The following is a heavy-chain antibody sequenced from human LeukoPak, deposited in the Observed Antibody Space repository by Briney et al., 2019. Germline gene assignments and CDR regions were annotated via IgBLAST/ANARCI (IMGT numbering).Heavy chain of an antibody. D-gene: IGHD6-13*01. J-gene: IGHJ3*02. V-gene: IGHV3-66*01. Sequence: GGSLRLSCAASGFTVSSNYMSWVRQAPGKGLEWVSVIYSGGSTNYADSMKGRFTISRDNAKNTLYLQMNSLRAEDTAVYYCAKAATGTRNAFDIWGQGTMVTVSS. CDR1: GFTVSSNY. CDR3: AKAATGTRNAFDI. CDR2: IYSGGST.